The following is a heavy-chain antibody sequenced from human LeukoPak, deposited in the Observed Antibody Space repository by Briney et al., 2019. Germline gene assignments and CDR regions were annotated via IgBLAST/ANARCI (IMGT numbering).Heavy chain of an antibody. D-gene: IGHD3-22*01. CDR3: ARIHPETYNHYNSGNTCFES. CDR1: GFTFSSYA. CDR2: ISVSDGST. Sequence: GGSLRLSCAASGFTFSSYAMNWVRQAPGKGVEWVSAISVSDGSTYYADSVKGRFTISRDNSKNTLYLQMNSLRAEDTAVYYCARIHPETYNHYNSGNTCFESWGQGTLVTVSS. V-gene: IGHV3-23*01. J-gene: IGHJ4*02.